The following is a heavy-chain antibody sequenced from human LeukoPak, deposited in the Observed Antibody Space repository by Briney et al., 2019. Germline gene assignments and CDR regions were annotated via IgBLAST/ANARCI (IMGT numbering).Heavy chain of an antibody. CDR3: ARDEGDTAMVGDRGFDP. V-gene: IGHV1-2*02. D-gene: IGHD5-18*01. CDR1: GYTFTGYY. CDR2: ISPNSGGT. Sequence: ASVKVSCKASGYTFTGYYMHWVRQAPGQGLEWMGWISPNSGGTNYAQKFQGRVTMTRDTSISTAYMELSRLRSDDTAVYYCARDEGDTAMVGDRGFDPWAREPWSPSPQ. J-gene: IGHJ5*02.